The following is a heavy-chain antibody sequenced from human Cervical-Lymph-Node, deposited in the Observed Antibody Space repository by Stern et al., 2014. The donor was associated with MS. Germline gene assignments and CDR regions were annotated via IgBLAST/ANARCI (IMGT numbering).Heavy chain of an antibody. CDR2: IYWDDDY. J-gene: IGHJ4*02. D-gene: IGHD3-9*01. CDR3: VHIQYDDVLTGYPADS. CDR1: GFSLSTSGVG. V-gene: IGHV2-5*02. Sequence: QITLKESGPALVKPTQTLTLTCIFSGFSLSTSGVGVGWIRQPPGKALEWLALIYWDDDYRYRPSLKTRLTITKDTSKNQVVLTMTNMDPVDTATYYCVHIQYDDVLTGYPADSWGQGILVTVSS.